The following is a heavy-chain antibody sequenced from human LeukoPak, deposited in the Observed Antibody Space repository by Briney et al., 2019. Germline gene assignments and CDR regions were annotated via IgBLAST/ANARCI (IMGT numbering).Heavy chain of an antibody. CDR2: IKSKTDGGTT. CDR3: ITPYVWGSYRYDY. D-gene: IGHD3-16*02. V-gene: IGHV3-15*01. Sequence: GGSLRLSCAASGFTFSSYAMSWVRQAPGKGLEWVGRIKSKTDGGTTDYAAPVKGRFTISRDDSKNTLYLQMNSLKTEDTAVYYCITPYVWGSYRYDYWGQGTLVTVSS. CDR1: GFTFSSYA. J-gene: IGHJ4*02.